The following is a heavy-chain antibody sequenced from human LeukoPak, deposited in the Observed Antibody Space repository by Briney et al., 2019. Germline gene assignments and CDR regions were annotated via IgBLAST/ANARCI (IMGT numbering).Heavy chain of an antibody. CDR2: ISYDGSNK. J-gene: IGHJ5*02. Sequence: PGGSLRLSCAASGFTFSSYGMHWVRQAPGKGLEWAAVISYDGSNKYYADSVKGRFTISRDNSKNTPYLQMNSLRAEDTAVYYCARADSGSYLLNWFDPWGQGTLVTVSS. V-gene: IGHV3-30*03. D-gene: IGHD1-26*01. CDR3: ARADSGSYLLNWFDP. CDR1: GFTFSSYG.